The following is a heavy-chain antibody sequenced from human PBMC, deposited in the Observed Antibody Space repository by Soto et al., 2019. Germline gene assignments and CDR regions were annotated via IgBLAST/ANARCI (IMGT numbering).Heavy chain of an antibody. Sequence: ALVKVSCKASGGTFSSYAISWVRQAPGQRLEWMGWINAGNGNTKYSQKFQGRVTITRDTSASTAYMELSSLRSEDKAVYYCARDLGGWPDYWGQGTLVTVSS. J-gene: IGHJ4*02. CDR3: ARDLGGWPDY. CDR2: INAGNGNT. CDR1: GGTFSSYA. D-gene: IGHD2-15*01. V-gene: IGHV1-3*01.